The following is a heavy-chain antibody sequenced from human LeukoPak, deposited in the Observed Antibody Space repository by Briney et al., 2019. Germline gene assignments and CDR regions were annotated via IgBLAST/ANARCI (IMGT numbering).Heavy chain of an antibody. Sequence: PSETLSLTCTVSGYSISSYYWSWIRQPPGKGLEWIGYIYTGGGTKYNPSLKSRVTLSVDTSKNQFSLNLSSVTTADTAVYYCARRIWRSESGSWFDPWGQGTLVTVSS. J-gene: IGHJ5*02. V-gene: IGHV4-59*01. CDR2: IYTGGGT. CDR3: ARRIWRSESGSWFDP. CDR1: GYSISSYY. D-gene: IGHD2/OR15-2a*01.